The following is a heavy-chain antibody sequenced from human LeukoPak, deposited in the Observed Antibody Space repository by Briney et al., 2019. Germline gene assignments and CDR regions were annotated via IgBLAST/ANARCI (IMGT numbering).Heavy chain of an antibody. CDR1: GFTFSNYD. D-gene: IGHD5-18*01. Sequence: GGSLRLSCAASGFTFSNYDMHWVRQAPGKGLEWVAVISDDGSKKYYADSVKGRFTISRDSSKNTLYLQMNSLRPEDTAVYYCARGPSYQCDYWGQGTLVTVSS. J-gene: IGHJ4*02. CDR2: ISDDGSKK. CDR3: ARGPSYQCDY. V-gene: IGHV3-30*03.